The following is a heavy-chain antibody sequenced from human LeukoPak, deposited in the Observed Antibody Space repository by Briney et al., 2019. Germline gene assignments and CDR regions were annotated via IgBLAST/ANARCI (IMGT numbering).Heavy chain of an antibody. J-gene: IGHJ4*02. CDR2: IYISGSP. Sequence: SETLSLTCTVSGGPISTYYGGWIRQPTGKGVEWIGRIYISGSPDYNPPLGRRVTLSVYTSKNQFSLKLSSVTAADTAVYYCARDDYGDFALDYWGQGTLVTVSS. V-gene: IGHV4-4*07. CDR1: GGPISTYY. D-gene: IGHD4-17*01. CDR3: ARDDYGDFALDY.